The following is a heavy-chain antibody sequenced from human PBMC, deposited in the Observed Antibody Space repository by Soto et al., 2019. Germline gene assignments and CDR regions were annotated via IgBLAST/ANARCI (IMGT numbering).Heavy chain of an antibody. V-gene: IGHV3-30-3*01. D-gene: IGHD1-1*01. CDR1: GFTFSSYA. J-gene: IGHJ6*02. CDR2: ISYDGSNK. CDR3: ARDRLRHNWNDFPYYYYGMDV. Sequence: QVQLVESGGGVIQPGRSLRLSCAASGFTFSSYAMHWVRQAPGKGLEWVAVISYDGSNKYYADSVKGRFTISRDNSKNTLSLQMNSLRTEDTAVYYCARDRLRHNWNDFPYYYYGMDVWGQGTTVTVSS.